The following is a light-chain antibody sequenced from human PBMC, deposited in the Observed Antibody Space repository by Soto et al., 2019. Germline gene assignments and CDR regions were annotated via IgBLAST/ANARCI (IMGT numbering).Light chain of an antibody. CDR3: QQRSSPTWT. Sequence: EIVLTQSPASLSLSPGETATLSCRSSQRVHNLAWYQQKHGQAPRLLIYDISTRATGVPARFSGSGSATEFTLTINNLEPEDFAVYYCQQRSSPTWTFGLGTKVDIK. J-gene: IGKJ1*01. V-gene: IGKV3-11*01. CDR2: DIS. CDR1: QRVHN.